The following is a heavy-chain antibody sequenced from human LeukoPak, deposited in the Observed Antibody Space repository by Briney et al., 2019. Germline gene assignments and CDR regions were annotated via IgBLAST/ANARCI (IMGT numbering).Heavy chain of an antibody. D-gene: IGHD1-26*01. CDR3: ARDIGSSGSFGYFDY. CDR2: ISYDGSNK. CDR1: GFTFSSYA. Sequence: GGSLRLSCAASGFTFSSYAMHWVRQAPGKGLEWVAVISYDGSNKYYADSVKGRFTISRDNSKNTLYLQMNSLRAEDTAVYYCARDIGSSGSFGYFDYWGQGTLVAVSS. J-gene: IGHJ4*02. V-gene: IGHV3-30-3*01.